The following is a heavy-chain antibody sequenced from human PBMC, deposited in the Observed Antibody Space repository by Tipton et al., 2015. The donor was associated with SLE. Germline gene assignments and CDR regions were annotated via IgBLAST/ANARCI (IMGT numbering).Heavy chain of an antibody. J-gene: IGHJ5*01. CDR3: ARKFNDYDDYDS. V-gene: IGHV3-33*08. D-gene: IGHD3-16*01. CDR1: GFTFSSYG. Sequence: SLRLSCAASGFTFSSYGMHWVRQAPGKGLEWVAVIWYDGSNKYYADSVKGRFTISRDNSKNTLYLQMNSLRAEDTAVYYCARKFNDYDDYDSWGQGTLVTVSS. CDR2: IWYDGSNK.